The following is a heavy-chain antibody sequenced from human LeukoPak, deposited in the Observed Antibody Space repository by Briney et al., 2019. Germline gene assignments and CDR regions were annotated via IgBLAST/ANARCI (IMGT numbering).Heavy chain of an antibody. J-gene: IGHJ4*02. CDR1: GFTFSTSW. CDR3: VRISTSVAGADY. Sequence: GGSLRLSRGASGFTFSTSWVSWVRQAPGKGLEWVANIKRDGSETYYVDSVKGRFTISRENTKNLLFLQMDSLRAEDTAVYFCVRISTSVAGADYWGQGTLVTVSS. CDR2: IKRDGSET. V-gene: IGHV3-7*01. D-gene: IGHD6-19*01.